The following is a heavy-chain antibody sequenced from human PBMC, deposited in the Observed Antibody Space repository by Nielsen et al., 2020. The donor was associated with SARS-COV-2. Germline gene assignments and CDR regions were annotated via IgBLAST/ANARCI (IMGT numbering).Heavy chain of an antibody. CDR3: ARFSDYESLQYGLDV. CDR1: GYTFTNFG. D-gene: IGHD3-16*01. Sequence: ASVKVSCKASGYTFTNFGISWVRQAPGQGLEWMGWISPDDDDTYFAQKFPGRVTMTTGTSTNTAYMELRSLRSDDTAVYFCARFSDYESLQYGLDVWGQGTTVTVSS. J-gene: IGHJ6*02. V-gene: IGHV1-18*01. CDR2: ISPDDDDT.